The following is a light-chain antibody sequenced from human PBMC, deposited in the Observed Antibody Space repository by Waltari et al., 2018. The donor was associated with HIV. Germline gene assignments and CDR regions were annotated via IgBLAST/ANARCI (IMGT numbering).Light chain of an antibody. J-gene: IGLJ2*01. Sequence: SSELTQDPAVSVALGQTVRITCQGDSHRSYYASWYKQKPGQTPVLVIFGKNNRPSGIPDRFSGSSSGSTASLIITGAQAEDEADYYCHSRDSSGSHVVLGGGTKLTV. CDR3: HSRDSSGSHVV. CDR2: GKN. V-gene: IGLV3-19*01. CDR1: SHRSYY.